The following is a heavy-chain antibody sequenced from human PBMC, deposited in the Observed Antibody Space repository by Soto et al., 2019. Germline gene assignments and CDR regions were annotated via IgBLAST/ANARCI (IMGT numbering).Heavy chain of an antibody. V-gene: IGHV4-4*02. CDR2: IYHSGTT. J-gene: IGHJ4*02. CDR3: AREGGSGTFMGFDY. Sequence: PSEPLSLTCTVSGGSISSNNWWMWVRQSPEKGLEWIGEIYHSGTTNYNPSFNSRVTMSVDKSNNQFSLMLTSVTAEDTAIYYCAREGGSGTFMGFDYWGQGTLVTVSS. CDR1: GGSISSNNW. D-gene: IGHD1-1*01.